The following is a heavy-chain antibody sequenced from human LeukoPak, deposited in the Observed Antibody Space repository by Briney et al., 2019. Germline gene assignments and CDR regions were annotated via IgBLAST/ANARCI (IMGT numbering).Heavy chain of an antibody. D-gene: IGHD3-22*01. Sequence: GASVKVSCKASGYSFTGNYMHWVRQAPGQGLEWMGWINPNSGDTNFAQKFQGRVTMTRDTSISTAYMELSRLRSDDTAVYYCARDLGYYYDSSGYYLFDYWGQGTLVTVSS. J-gene: IGHJ4*02. V-gene: IGHV1-2*02. CDR3: ARDLGYYYDSSGYYLFDY. CDR1: GYSFTGNY. CDR2: INPNSGDT.